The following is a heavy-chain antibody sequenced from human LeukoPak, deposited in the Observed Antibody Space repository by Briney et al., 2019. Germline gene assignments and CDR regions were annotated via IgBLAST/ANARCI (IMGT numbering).Heavy chain of an antibody. Sequence: GGSLRLSCAASGFNFTTFAMSWVRQAPGKGLEWVAATSHSGALSYYADSVKGRFTISRDNAKNSLSLQMNSLRAEDTAVYYCASDSPYNDYVWGGGCLDYWGQGTLVTVSS. D-gene: IGHD3-16*01. V-gene: IGHV3-23*01. J-gene: IGHJ4*02. CDR2: TSHSGALS. CDR3: ASDSPYNDYVWGGGCLDY. CDR1: GFNFTTFA.